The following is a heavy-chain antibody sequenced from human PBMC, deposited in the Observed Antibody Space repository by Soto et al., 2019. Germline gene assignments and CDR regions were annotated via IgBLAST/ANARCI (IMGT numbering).Heavy chain of an antibody. Sequence: GGSLRLSCAASGFIFSSYAMSWVRQAPGKGLEWVSAMSGSGDSTYYADSVKGRFTISRDNSKNMLYLQMNSLRTEDTALYYCAKVRSTVVVAAANYWGQGTLVTVSS. J-gene: IGHJ4*02. CDR2: MSGSGDST. V-gene: IGHV3-23*01. D-gene: IGHD2-15*01. CDR3: AKVRSTVVVAAANY. CDR1: GFIFSSYA.